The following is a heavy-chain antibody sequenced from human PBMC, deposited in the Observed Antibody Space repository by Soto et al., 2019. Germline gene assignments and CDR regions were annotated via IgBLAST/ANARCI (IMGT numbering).Heavy chain of an antibody. Sequence: ASVKVSCKASGYTFTSYGISWVRQAPGQGLEWMGWISAYNGNTNYAQKLQGRVTMTTDTSTSTAYMELRSLRSDDTAVYYCARLELGPAVAGINYYYYGMDVWGQGTTVTVSS. CDR1: GYTFTSYG. J-gene: IGHJ6*02. CDR2: ISAYNGNT. V-gene: IGHV1-18*01. D-gene: IGHD6-19*01. CDR3: ARLELGPAVAGINYYYYGMDV.